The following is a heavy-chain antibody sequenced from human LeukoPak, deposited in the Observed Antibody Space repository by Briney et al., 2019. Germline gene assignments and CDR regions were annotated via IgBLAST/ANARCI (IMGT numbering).Heavy chain of an antibody. CDR3: ARLFYDSEGNPGFDP. Sequence: QPGGSLRLSCAASGFTISSYWMHWVRQAPGKGLVWVSCITSDGSTTSYADSVKGRFTISRDNARSSLYLQMNSLRAEETAVYFCARLFYDSEGNPGFDPWGQGTLVTVSS. V-gene: IGHV3-74*01. CDR2: ITSDGSTT. CDR1: GFTISSYW. J-gene: IGHJ5*02. D-gene: IGHD3-10*01.